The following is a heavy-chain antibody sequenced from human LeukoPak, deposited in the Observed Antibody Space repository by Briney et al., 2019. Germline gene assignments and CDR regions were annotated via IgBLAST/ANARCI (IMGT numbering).Heavy chain of an antibody. V-gene: IGHV1-2*02. CDR1: GYTFTGYY. CDR3: ARRRRILGNIVVVPAAALGRYYFDY. J-gene: IGHJ4*02. CDR2: INPNSGGT. D-gene: IGHD2-2*01. Sequence: ASVKVSCKAPGYTFTGYYMHWVRQAPGQGLEWMGWINPNSGGTNYAQKFQGRVTMTRDTSISTAYMELSRLRSDDTAVYYCARRRRILGNIVVVPAAALGRYYFDYWGQGTLVTVSS.